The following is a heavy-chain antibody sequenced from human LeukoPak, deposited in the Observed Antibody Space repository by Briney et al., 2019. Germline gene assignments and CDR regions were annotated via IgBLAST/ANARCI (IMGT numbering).Heavy chain of an antibody. CDR3: ARRSAAAGTFDY. CDR1: GGSISSYY. CDR2: IYYSGST. D-gene: IGHD6-13*01. V-gene: IGHV4-59*01. J-gene: IGHJ4*02. Sequence: SETLSLTCTVSGGSISSYYWSWIRQPPGEGLEWIGYIYYSGSTNYNPSLKSRVTISVDTSKNQFSLKLSSVTAADTAVYYCARRSAAAGTFDYWGQGTLVTVSS.